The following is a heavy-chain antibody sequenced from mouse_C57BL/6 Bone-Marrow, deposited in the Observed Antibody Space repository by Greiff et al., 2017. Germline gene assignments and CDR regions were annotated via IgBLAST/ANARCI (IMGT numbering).Heavy chain of an antibody. CDR2: IYPGDGDT. CDR3: ARPGAMDY. V-gene: IGHV1-80*01. J-gene: IGHJ4*01. CDR1: GYAFSSYW. Sequence: QVHVKQSGAELVKPGASVKISCKASGYAFSSYWMNWVKQRPGKGLEWIGQIYPGDGDTNYNGKFKGKATLTADKSSSTAYMQLSSLTSEDSAVYFCARPGAMDYWGQGTSVTVSS.